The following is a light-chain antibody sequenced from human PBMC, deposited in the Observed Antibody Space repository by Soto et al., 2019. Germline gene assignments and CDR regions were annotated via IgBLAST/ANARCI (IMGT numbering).Light chain of an antibody. Sequence: QSVLTQPPSASGSPGQSVTISCTGTSSDVGGYNYVSWYQHHPGKAHKLIIYEVYKRPSGVPDRFSGSKSGNTAALTVSGLQAEDEADYSCSSYVGTNSYVFGTGTKVTVL. CDR3: SSYVGTNSYV. V-gene: IGLV2-8*01. J-gene: IGLJ1*01. CDR2: EVY. CDR1: SSDVGGYNY.